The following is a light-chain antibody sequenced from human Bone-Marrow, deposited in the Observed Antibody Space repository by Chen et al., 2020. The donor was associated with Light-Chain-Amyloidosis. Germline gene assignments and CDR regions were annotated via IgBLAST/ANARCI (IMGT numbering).Light chain of an antibody. CDR1: NIGSTS. Sequence: SYVLTQPSSVSVAPGQTATIACGGNNIGSTSVHWYQQTPGQAPLLVVYDDSDRPSGIPERLSGSNSGNKATLTISRVEAGDEADYDCQVWDRSSDRPVFGGGTKLTVL. J-gene: IGLJ3*02. V-gene: IGLV3-21*02. CDR3: QVWDRSSDRPV. CDR2: DDS.